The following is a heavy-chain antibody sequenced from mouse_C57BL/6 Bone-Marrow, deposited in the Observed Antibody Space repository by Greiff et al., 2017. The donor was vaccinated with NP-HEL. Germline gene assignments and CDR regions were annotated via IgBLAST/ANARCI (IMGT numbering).Heavy chain of an antibody. CDR3: ARRGGLLRPYYFDY. J-gene: IGHJ2*01. Sequence: QVQLQQPGAELVKPGASVKLSCKASGYTFTSYWMHWVKQRPGRGLEWIGRIDPNSGGTKYNEKFKSKATLTVDKPSSTAYMQLISLTSEDSAVYYCARRGGLLRPYYFDYWGQGTTLTVSS. V-gene: IGHV1-72*01. CDR2: IDPNSGGT. CDR1: GYTFTSYW. D-gene: IGHD1-2*01.